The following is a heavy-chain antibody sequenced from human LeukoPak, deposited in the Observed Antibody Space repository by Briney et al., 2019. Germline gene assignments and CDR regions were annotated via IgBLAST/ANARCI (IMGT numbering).Heavy chain of an antibody. CDR1: GGSISSYY. J-gene: IGHJ4*02. D-gene: IGHD3-10*01. V-gene: IGHV4-59*01. CDR3: ARDGGFGELFIVDY. Sequence: SETLSLTCTVSGGSISSYYWSWIRQPPGKGLEWIGYIYYSGSTNYNPSLKSRVTIPVDTSKNQFSLKLSSVTAADTAVYYCARDGGFGELFIVDYWGQGTLVTVSS. CDR2: IYYSGST.